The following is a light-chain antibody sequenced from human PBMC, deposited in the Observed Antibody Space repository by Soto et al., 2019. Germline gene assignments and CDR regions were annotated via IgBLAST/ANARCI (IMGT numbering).Light chain of an antibody. CDR1: QSFRGL. CDR3: QQRSNWPAN. CDR2: DAY. Sequence: EVVLTQSPVTLSLSPWERATLSCRASQSFRGLLAWYQQKPGQAPRLLIYDAYNRATGIPPRFSGSGSGTDFTLTISNLEPEDFAVYYCQQRSNWPANFGQGTRLEIK. J-gene: IGKJ5*01. V-gene: IGKV3-11*01.